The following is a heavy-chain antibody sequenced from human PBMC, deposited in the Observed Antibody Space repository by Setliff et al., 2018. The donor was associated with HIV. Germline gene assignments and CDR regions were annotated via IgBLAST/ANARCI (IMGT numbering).Heavy chain of an antibody. CDR3: ARGIPRGTVFGVVGYFDY. CDR2: IHPIFGTT. Sequence: PVKVFCKASGGTFSSYITGWVRQDPGQWLEWMGGIHPIFGTTNYAGDFMGRVSITADESTNTAYLELSSLRSDDSASYYCARGIPRGTVFGVVGYFDYWGQGTPVTVSS. CDR1: GGTFSSYI. D-gene: IGHD3-3*01. J-gene: IGHJ4*02. V-gene: IGHV1-69*13.